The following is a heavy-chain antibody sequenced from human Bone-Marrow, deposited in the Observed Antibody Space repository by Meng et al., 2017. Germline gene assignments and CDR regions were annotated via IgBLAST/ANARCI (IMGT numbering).Heavy chain of an antibody. CDR3: AREANSDIVVVPAAPLLDY. V-gene: IGHV3-30*04. J-gene: IGHJ4*02. Sequence: GESLKISCAASGFTFSRYAMHWVRQAPGKGLEWVAVISYDGSNKYYAASVKGRFTISRDNSTNTLFLQMNSLRAEDTAVYYCAREANSDIVVVPAAPLLDYWGQGTLVTVSS. CDR1: GFTFSRYA. CDR2: ISYDGSNK. D-gene: IGHD2-2*01.